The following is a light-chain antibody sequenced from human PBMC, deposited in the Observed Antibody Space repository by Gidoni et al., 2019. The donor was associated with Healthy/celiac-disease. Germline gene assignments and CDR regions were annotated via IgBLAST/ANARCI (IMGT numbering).Light chain of an antibody. V-gene: IGKV3-11*01. CDR1: QSVSSY. CDR3: QQRSNWL. J-gene: IGKJ3*01. CDR2: DAS. Sequence: EIVLTQSPATLSLSPGERATLSCRASQSVSSYLAWYQQKPGQAPRLHIYDASNRATGIPARFSGSGSGTDFTLTISSLEPEDFAVYYCQQRSNWLFXPXTKVDIK.